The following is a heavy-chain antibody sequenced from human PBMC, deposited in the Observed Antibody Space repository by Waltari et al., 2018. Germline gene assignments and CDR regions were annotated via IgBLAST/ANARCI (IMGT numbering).Heavy chain of an antibody. CDR1: GGSISSYY. CDR2: IYTSGST. CDR3: ARDRTFSGWYGYFDY. D-gene: IGHD6-19*01. V-gene: IGHV4-4*07. J-gene: IGHJ4*02. Sequence: QVQLQESGPGLVKPSETLSLTCTVPGGSISSYYWSWIRQPAGKGLEWIGRIYTSGSTNYNPSLKSRVTISVDKSKNQFSLKLSSVTAADTAVYYCARDRTFSGWYGYFDYWGQGTLVTVSS.